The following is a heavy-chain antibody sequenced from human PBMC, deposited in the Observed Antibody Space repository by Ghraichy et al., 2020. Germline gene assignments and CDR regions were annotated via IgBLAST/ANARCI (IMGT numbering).Heavy chain of an antibody. Sequence: SETLSLTCTVSGGSISSYYWSWIRQPPGKGLEWIGYIYYSGSTNYNPSLKSRVTISVDTSKNQFYLKLSSVTTADTAVYYCARERGRFLEWLSTTRPNYYYYGMDVWGQGTTVTVSS. D-gene: IGHD3-3*01. J-gene: IGHJ6*02. CDR2: IYYSGST. CDR1: GGSISSYY. V-gene: IGHV4-59*01. CDR3: ARERGRFLEWLSTTRPNYYYYGMDV.